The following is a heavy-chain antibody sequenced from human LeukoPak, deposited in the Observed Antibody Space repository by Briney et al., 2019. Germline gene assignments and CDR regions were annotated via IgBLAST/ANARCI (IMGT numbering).Heavy chain of an antibody. V-gene: IGHV1-3*01. CDR3: ARGLWFGELLKLFDY. CDR1: GYTFTSYA. Sequence: ASVKVSCKASGYTFTSYAMHWVRQAPGQRLEWMGWINAGNGNTKYSQKFQGRVTITRDTSASTAYMELSSLRSKDTAVYYCARGLWFGELLKLFDYWGQGTQVTVSS. J-gene: IGHJ4*02. CDR2: INAGNGNT. D-gene: IGHD3-10*01.